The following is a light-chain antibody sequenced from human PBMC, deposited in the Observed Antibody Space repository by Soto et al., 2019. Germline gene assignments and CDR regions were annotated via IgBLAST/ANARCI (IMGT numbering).Light chain of an antibody. CDR1: QSISNW. J-gene: IGKJ1*01. V-gene: IGKV1-5*01. CDR3: QQYNSLTWT. Sequence: DIQMTQSPSTLSAYVGDRVTITCRASQSISNWLAWYQQKPGKAPKALIHDASSLESGVPSRFSGSGSGTEFTLTISSLQPDDFATYYCQQYNSLTWTFGQGTKVDIK. CDR2: DAS.